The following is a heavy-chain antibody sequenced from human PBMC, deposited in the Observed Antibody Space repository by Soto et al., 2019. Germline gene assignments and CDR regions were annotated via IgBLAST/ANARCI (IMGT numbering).Heavy chain of an antibody. J-gene: IGHJ4*02. CDR1: GGSISSGGFS. CDR2: IYHSGST. Sequence: QPQLQESGSGLVRPSQTLSLTCAVSGGSISSGGFSWSWIRQPPGKGLESIGYIYHSGSTYYNPSLKSRVTISVDRSKNQFSLKLSSVTAADTAVYYCAGGIAARPLGYWGQGTLVTVSS. V-gene: IGHV4-30-2*01. D-gene: IGHD6-6*01. CDR3: AGGIAARPLGY.